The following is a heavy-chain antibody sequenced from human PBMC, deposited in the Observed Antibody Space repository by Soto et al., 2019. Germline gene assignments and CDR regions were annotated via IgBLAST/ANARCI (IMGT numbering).Heavy chain of an antibody. Sequence: QVQLVQSGAEVKKPGASVKISCTASGYTVTTHYMHWVRQAPGRGLEWMGAINPGSGAAKYTQTFQARVSMTRDTSINTVYMGMSALRSEDTAVFYCARGGEVGVAGSAAFDMWGQGTMVTVSS. CDR3: ARGGEVGVAGSAAFDM. D-gene: IGHD3-3*01. J-gene: IGHJ3*02. V-gene: IGHV1-46*01. CDR2: INPGSGAA. CDR1: GYTVTTHY.